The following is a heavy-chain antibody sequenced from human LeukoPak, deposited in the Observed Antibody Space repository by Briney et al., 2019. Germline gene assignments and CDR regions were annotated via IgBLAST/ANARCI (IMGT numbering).Heavy chain of an antibody. Sequence: ASVKVSCKVSGYTLTELSMHWVRQAPGKGLGWMGGFDPEDGETIYAQKFQGRVTMTEDTSTDTAYMELSSLRSEDTAVYYCATSPPLIVGAYYFDPWGQGTLVTVSS. CDR2: FDPEDGET. CDR1: GYTLTELS. J-gene: IGHJ5*02. D-gene: IGHD1-26*01. V-gene: IGHV1-24*01. CDR3: ATSPPLIVGAYYFDP.